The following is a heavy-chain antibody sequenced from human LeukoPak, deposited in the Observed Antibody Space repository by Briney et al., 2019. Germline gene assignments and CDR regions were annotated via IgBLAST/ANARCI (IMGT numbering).Heavy chain of an antibody. CDR3: ARDREIFDY. CDR2: IKKDRSEK. J-gene: IGHJ4*02. D-gene: IGHD1-26*01. Sequence: GGSLRLSCAASGFIFSDYWMSWVRQTPGKGLEWVANIKKDRSEKYYVDSLKGRCTISRDNAKNSLYLQMNSLRAEDTAVYYCARDREIFDYWGQGTLVTVSS. V-gene: IGHV3-7*05. CDR1: GFIFSDYW.